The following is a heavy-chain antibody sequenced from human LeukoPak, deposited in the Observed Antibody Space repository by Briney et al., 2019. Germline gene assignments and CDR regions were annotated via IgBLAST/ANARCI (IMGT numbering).Heavy chain of an antibody. CDR2: IYYSGST. V-gene: IGHV4-39*07. CDR1: GGSISSSSYY. D-gene: IGHD3-16*01. Sequence: SETLSLTCTVSGGSISSSSYYWGWIRQPPGKGLEWIGSIYYSGSTYYNPSLKSRVTISVDTSKNQFSLKLSSVTAADTAVYYCARLSLYYDYVWGSYRPYYFDYWGQGTLVTVSS. J-gene: IGHJ4*02. CDR3: ARLSLYYDYVWGSYRPYYFDY.